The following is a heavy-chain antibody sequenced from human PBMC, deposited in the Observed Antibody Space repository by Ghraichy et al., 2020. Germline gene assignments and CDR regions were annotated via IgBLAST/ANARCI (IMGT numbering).Heavy chain of an antibody. D-gene: IGHD1-1*01. CDR2: IHHSGST. CDR1: GDSLISATDY. CDR3: ARERAGRHYYYYMDV. Sequence: ESLNISCTVPGDSLISATDYWTWIRQPPGKGLECIGYIHHSGSTNYNPSLKSRVTISIDTSKNQFSLKLRSVTAADTAVYFCARERAGRHYYYYMDVWGKGTTVTVSS. J-gene: IGHJ6*03. V-gene: IGHV4-61*01.